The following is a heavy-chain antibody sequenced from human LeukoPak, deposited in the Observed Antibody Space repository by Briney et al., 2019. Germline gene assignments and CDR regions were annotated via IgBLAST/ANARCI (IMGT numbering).Heavy chain of an antibody. CDR2: ISYDGSNK. J-gene: IGHJ4*02. V-gene: IGHV3-30-3*01. CDR3: ASVGSYCGGDCQQSRDY. Sequence: PGGSLRLSCAASGFTFSSDAMHWVRQAPGKGLEWVAVISYDGSNKYYADSVKGRFTISRDNSKNTLYLQMNSLRAEDTAVYYCASVGSYCGGDCQQSRDYWGQGTLVTVSS. CDR1: GFTFSSDA. D-gene: IGHD2-21*02.